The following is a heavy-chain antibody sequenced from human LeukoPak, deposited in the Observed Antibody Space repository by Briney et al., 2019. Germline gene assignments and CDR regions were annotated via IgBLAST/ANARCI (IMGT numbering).Heavy chain of an antibody. Sequence: SETLSLTCAVSGGSISSGAYSWSWIRQPPGKGLEWIGYMYYSGSTNYKTSLKSRVTISVDTSKNQFSLKLSSVTAADTAVYYCACSGYSAYDPFDYWGQGTLVTVSS. J-gene: IGHJ4*02. CDR1: GGSISSGAYS. D-gene: IGHD5-12*01. V-gene: IGHV4-61*08. CDR3: ACSGYSAYDPFDY. CDR2: MYYSGST.